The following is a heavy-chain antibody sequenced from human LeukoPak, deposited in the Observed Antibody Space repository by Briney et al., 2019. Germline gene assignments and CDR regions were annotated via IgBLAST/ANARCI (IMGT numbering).Heavy chain of an antibody. CDR3: ASRTGVY. CDR2: SNSDGSST. D-gene: IGHD1-14*01. Sequence: PGGSLRLSCAASGFTFKTYWMHWVRQAPGKGLVWVSHSNSDGSSTTYADSVKGRFTISRDNAKNTLYLQMNSLRAEDTAVYYCASRTGVYWGQGTLVTVSS. CDR1: GFTFKTYW. J-gene: IGHJ4*02. V-gene: IGHV3-74*01.